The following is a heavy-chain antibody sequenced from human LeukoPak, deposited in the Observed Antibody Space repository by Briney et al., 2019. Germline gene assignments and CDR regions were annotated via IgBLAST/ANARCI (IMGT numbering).Heavy chain of an antibody. D-gene: IGHD2-2*01. J-gene: IGHJ5*02. CDR1: AYPLTNHY. CDR3: ARGPAAIHP. V-gene: IGHV4-34*01. Sequence: SETLSLTCAVYAYPLTNHYWIWIRQPPGKGLEWIGKINHSGGTNYNPSLKSRVTISVDTSKNQFFLKLTSVTAADTAVYYCARGPAAIHPWGQGTLVTVSS. CDR2: INHSGGT.